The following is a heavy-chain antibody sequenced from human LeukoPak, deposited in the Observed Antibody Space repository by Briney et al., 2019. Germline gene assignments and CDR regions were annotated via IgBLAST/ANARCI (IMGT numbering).Heavy chain of an antibody. CDR1: GGSFSGYY. CDR2: INHSGST. J-gene: IGHJ4*02. D-gene: IGHD1-26*01. CDR3: ARGGYYPFFDY. Sequence: ASETLSLTCAVYGGSFSGYYWSWIRQPPGKGLEWIGEINHSGSTNYNPSLKSRVTMSVDTSKNQFSLKLSSVTAADTAVYYCARGGYYPFFDYWGQGTLVTVSS. V-gene: IGHV4-34*01.